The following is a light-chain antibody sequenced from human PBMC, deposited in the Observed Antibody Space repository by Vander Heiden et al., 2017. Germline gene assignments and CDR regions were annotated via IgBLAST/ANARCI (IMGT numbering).Light chain of an antibody. CDR1: SSNIGSNY. CDR3: AAWDDSLSGWV. CDR2: RNN. Sequence: TPGQRATISCSGSSSNIGSNYVYWYQQLPGTAPKLLIYRNNQRPSGVPDRFSGSKSGTPASLAISGLRSEDEADYYCAAWDDSLSGWVFGGGTKLTVL. V-gene: IGLV1-47*01. J-gene: IGLJ3*02.